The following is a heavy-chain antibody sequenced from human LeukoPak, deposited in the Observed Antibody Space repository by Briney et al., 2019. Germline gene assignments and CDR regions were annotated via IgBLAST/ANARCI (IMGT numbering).Heavy chain of an antibody. Sequence: GGSLRLSCAASGFTFSSYAMHWVRQAPGKGLEWVAVISYDGSNKYYADSVKGRFTISRDNSKNTLYLQMNSLRAEDTAVYYCAGEGSGITMRAFDIWGQGTMVTVSS. CDR3: AGEGSGITMRAFDI. D-gene: IGHD3-10*01. CDR2: ISYDGSNK. CDR1: GFTFSSYA. J-gene: IGHJ3*02. V-gene: IGHV3-30*04.